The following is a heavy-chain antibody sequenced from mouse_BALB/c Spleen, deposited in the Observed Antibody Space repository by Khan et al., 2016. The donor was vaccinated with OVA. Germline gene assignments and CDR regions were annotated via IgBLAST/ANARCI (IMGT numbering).Heavy chain of an antibody. CDR2: INPTSGYT. J-gene: IGHJ2*01. Sequence: QVQLQQSGAELAKPGASVEMSCKASGYTFTTYWMHWVKQRPGQGLEWIGYINPTSGYTDYNDKFKDRATLSADKSSSTAYMQLNSLTSEDSAVYYCTRDRIDYWGQGTTLTVSS. CDR3: TRDRIDY. V-gene: IGHV1-7*01. CDR1: GYTFTTYW.